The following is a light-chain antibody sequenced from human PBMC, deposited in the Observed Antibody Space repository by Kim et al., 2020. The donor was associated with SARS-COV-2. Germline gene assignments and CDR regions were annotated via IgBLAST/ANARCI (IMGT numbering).Light chain of an antibody. V-gene: IGKV1-5*03. CDR1: QSISSW. Sequence: ASVGDRVTITCRASQSISSWLAWYQQKPGKAPKLLIYKASSLESGVPSRFSGSGSGTEFTLTISSLQPDDFATYYCQQYNSYSGYTFGQGTKLEI. CDR2: KAS. J-gene: IGKJ2*01. CDR3: QQYNSYSGYT.